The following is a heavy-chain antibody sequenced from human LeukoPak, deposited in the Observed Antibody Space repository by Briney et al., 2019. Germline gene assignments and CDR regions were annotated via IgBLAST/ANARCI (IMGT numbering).Heavy chain of an antibody. J-gene: IGHJ4*02. V-gene: IGHV4-34*01. Sequence: SETLSLTCAVYGGSFSGYYWSWIRQPPGKGLEWIGEINHSGSTNYNPSLKSRVTISVDTSKNQFSLKLSSVTAADTAVYYCARDFYEYSFGYWGQGTLVTVSS. CDR3: ARDFYEYSFGY. D-gene: IGHD3-3*01. CDR2: INHSGST. CDR1: GGSFSGYY.